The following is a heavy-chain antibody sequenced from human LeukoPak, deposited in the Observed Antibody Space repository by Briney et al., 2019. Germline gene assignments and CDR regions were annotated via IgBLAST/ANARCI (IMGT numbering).Heavy chain of an antibody. CDR2: ISSSSSYI. J-gene: IGHJ4*02. V-gene: IGHV3-21*04. Sequence: GGSLRLSCAASGFTFSSYSMNWVRQAPGKGLEWVSSISSSSSYIYYADSVKGRFTISRDNAKNSLYLQMNSLRAEETAVYYCAKDPGDGYLDYWGQGTLVTVSS. D-gene: IGHD5-24*01. CDR3: AKDPGDGYLDY. CDR1: GFTFSSYS.